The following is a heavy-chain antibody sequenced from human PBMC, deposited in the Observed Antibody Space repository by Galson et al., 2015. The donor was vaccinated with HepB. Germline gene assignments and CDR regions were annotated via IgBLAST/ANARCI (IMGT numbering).Heavy chain of an antibody. D-gene: IGHD4-23*01. J-gene: IGHJ4*02. CDR1: GYTFTSYY. CDR2: INPSGGST. CDR3: ARDRGYGGNSGGGFIDY. Sequence: ASGYTFTSYYMHWVRQAPGQGLEWMGIINPSGGSTSYAQKFQGRVTMTRDTSTSTVYMELSSLRSEDTAVYYCARDRGYGGNSGGGFIDYWGQGTLVTVSS. V-gene: IGHV1-46*03.